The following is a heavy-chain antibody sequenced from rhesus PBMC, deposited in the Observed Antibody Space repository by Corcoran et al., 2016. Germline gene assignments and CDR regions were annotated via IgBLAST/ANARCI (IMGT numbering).Heavy chain of an antibody. CDR3: AREKWYLLLPCFDY. Sequence: QLQLQESGPGLVKPSETLSLTCAVPGGSISSNYWSWNRQPSGKGLEWIGRISGSGGGAAYNPSLKSRVTLSTDASKNQFSLQLSSVTAADTAVYYCAREKWYLLLPCFDYWGQRVLVTVSS. CDR1: GGSISSNY. V-gene: IGHV4-173*01. D-gene: IGHD2-27*01. CDR2: ISGSGGGA. J-gene: IGHJ4*01.